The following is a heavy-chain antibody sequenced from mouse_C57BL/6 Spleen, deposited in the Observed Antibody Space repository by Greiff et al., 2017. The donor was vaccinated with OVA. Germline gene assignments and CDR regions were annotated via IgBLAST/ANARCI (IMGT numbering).Heavy chain of an antibody. J-gene: IGHJ2*01. CDR2: IYWDDDK. Sequence: VNLVESGPGILQSSQTLSLTCSFSGFSLSTSGMGVSWIRQPSGKGLEWLAHIYWDDDKRSNPSLKSRLTLSKDTSRNQVFLKITSVDTADTATYYGARREDFLFDYWGQGTTRTVSS. CDR1: GFSLSTSGMG. V-gene: IGHV8-12*01. CDR3: ARREDFLFDY.